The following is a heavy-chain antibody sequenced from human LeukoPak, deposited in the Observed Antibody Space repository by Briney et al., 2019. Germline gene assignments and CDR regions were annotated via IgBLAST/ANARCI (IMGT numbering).Heavy chain of an antibody. V-gene: IGHV1-69*05. Sequence: KISCKASGYSFISYWIGWVRQMPGKGLEWMGIIPMFGTAKYAQKFQGRVTITTDESTTTAYMELISLRFEDTAVYYCLRRQALRGRHRAFDPWGQGTLVTVTS. CDR3: LRRQALRGRHRAFDP. CDR2: IIPMFGTA. D-gene: IGHD6-25*01. CDR1: GYSFISYW. J-gene: IGHJ5*02.